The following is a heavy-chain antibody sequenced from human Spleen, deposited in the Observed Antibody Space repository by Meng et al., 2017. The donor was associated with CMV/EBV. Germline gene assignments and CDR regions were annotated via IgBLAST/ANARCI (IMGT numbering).Heavy chain of an antibody. J-gene: IGHJ3*02. CDR1: GFTFDKYG. CDR3: AKDQGNPNCYTCAFDI. V-gene: IGHV3-23*01. Sequence: GESLKISCAASGFTFDKYGMSWVRQAPGKGLEWVSLINDSGGRRDYADSVKGRFTISRDNSKNTLYLQMHSLRAEDTAVYYCAKDQGNPNCYTCAFDIWGQGTMVTVSS. CDR2: INDSGGRR. D-gene: IGHD2-2*02.